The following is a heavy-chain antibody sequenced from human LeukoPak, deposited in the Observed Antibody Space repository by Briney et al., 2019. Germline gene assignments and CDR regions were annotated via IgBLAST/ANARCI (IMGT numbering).Heavy chain of an antibody. Sequence: PGRSLRLSCAASGXIFRTYGMHWVRQAPGKGLEWVAVMSYDGSTKYYGDPVKGRFTISRDNSKNMLYLQMNCLRAEDTAVYYCARATVCSSTSCKILWADYWGQGTLVTASS. D-gene: IGHD2-2*01. CDR2: MSYDGSTK. V-gene: IGHV3-30*03. CDR1: GXIFRTYG. J-gene: IGHJ4*02. CDR3: ARATVCSSTSCKILWADY.